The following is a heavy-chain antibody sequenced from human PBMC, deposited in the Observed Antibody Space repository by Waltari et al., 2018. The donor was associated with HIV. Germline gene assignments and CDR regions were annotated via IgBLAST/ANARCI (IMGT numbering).Heavy chain of an antibody. Sequence: QLQLQESGPGLVKPSETLSLICTVSGGSISSSSYYWGWIRQPPGKGLEWSGSMYYSGRNYYNPTLTSRGTKSVDTSKNQVSLKLSYVTAADTAVYYCARTYSSSWYYFDYWGQGTLVTVSS. CDR3: ARTYSSSWYYFDY. CDR2: MYYSGRN. D-gene: IGHD6-13*01. CDR1: GGSISSSSYY. J-gene: IGHJ4*02. V-gene: IGHV4-39*01.